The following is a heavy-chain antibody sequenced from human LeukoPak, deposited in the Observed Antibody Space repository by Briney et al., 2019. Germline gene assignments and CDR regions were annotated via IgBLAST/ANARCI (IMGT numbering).Heavy chain of an antibody. CDR1: GGSISSSSYY. J-gene: IGHJ4*02. V-gene: IGHV4-39*07. Sequence: SETLSLTCTVSGGSISSSSYYWGWIRQPPGKGLEWLGSIYYSGGTNYNPSLKSRVTISVDTSKNQFSLKLSSVTAADTAVYYCARGPRYYYRNWGQGTLVTVSS. CDR3: ARGPRYYYRN. D-gene: IGHD1-14*01. CDR2: IYYSGGT.